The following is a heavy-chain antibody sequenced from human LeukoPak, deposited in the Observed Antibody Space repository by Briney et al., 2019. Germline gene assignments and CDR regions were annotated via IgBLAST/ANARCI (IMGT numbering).Heavy chain of an antibody. D-gene: IGHD2-8*01. J-gene: IGHJ6*03. CDR2: INPNSGGT. CDR1: GYTFTGYY. Sequence: ASVKVSCKASGYTFTGYYMHWVRQAPGQGLEWMGWINPNSGGTNYAQKFQGRVTMTRDTSISTAYMELSRLRSDDTAVYYCARDGDQYCTNGVCYKVGYYYYMDVWGKGTTVTVSS. CDR3: ARDGDQYCTNGVCYKVGYYYYMDV. V-gene: IGHV1-2*02.